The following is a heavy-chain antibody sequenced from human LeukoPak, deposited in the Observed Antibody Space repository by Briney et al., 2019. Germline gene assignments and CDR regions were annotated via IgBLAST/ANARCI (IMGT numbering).Heavy chain of an antibody. V-gene: IGHV4-4*07. J-gene: IGHJ4*02. CDR3: ARTMYYYESSGYRDYFDS. CDR1: GGSISSYY. Sequence: SETLSLTCTVSGGSISSYYWSWIRQPAGKGLEWIGRIYISGTTNYNPSLKSRVTISADTSKNQFSLRLSSVTAADTAVYYCARTMYYYESSGYRDYFDSWGQGTLVTVSS. D-gene: IGHD3-22*01. CDR2: IYISGTT.